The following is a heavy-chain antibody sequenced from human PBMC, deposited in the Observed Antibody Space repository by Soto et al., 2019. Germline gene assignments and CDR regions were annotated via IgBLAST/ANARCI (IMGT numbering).Heavy chain of an antibody. J-gene: IGHJ6*02. CDR3: TRGPVRGVYLDV. CDR2: IRSKANSYAT. V-gene: IGHV3-73*02. Sequence: EVQLVESGGGLVQPGGSLKLSCAASGFTFSGSAMHWVRQASGKGLEWVGRIRSKANSYATAYAASVKGRFTISRDDSKNTAYLQMNSLKTEDTAVYYCTRGPVRGVYLDVWGQGTTVTVSS. D-gene: IGHD3-10*01. CDR1: GFTFSGSA.